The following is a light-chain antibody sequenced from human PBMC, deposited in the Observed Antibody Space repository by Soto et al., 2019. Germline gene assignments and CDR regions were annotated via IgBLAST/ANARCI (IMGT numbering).Light chain of an antibody. CDR2: DYN. J-gene: IGLJ1*01. Sequence: QSVLTQPPSVSGAPGHRVTISCAGSSSNIGANYVVHWYQQLPGTAPKLLIYDYNKRPSGVPDRFSGSKSGTSASLAITGLQAEDEADYYCQSYDSSLTGWVFGTGTKFIVL. CDR1: SSNIGANYV. V-gene: IGLV1-40*01. CDR3: QSYDSSLTGWV.